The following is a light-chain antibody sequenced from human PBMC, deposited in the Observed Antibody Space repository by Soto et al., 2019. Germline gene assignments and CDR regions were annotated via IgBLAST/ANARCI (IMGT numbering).Light chain of an antibody. CDR2: AAS. Sequence: IPLTQSPASLSASVGDRVTITCRASQDIAIYLAWYQQKPGEAPKLLIYAASTLYGGVPSRFSGSGSGTDFALTITSLQVEDFATYYCQQLRMYPSTFGGGTKV. CDR3: QQLRMYPST. V-gene: IGKV1-9*01. J-gene: IGKJ4*01. CDR1: QDIAIY.